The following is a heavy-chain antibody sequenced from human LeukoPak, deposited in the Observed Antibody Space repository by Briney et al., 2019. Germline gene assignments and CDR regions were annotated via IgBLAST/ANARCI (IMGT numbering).Heavy chain of an antibody. CDR2: IYYSGST. Sequence: PSEALSLTCTVSGDSISNYYWSWLRQPPGKGLEWIGYIYYSGSTNYNPSLKSRVTISVDTSKNQFSLKLSSVTAADTAVYYCARVGTIFGVVTYFDYWGQGTLVTVSS. D-gene: IGHD3-3*01. J-gene: IGHJ4*02. CDR3: ARVGTIFGVVTYFDY. CDR1: GDSISNYY. V-gene: IGHV4-59*01.